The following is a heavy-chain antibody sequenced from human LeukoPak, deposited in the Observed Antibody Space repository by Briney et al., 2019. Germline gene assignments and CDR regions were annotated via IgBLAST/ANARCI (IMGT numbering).Heavy chain of an antibody. CDR3: ARGGYYYVRVFDY. V-gene: IGHV3-48*03. D-gene: IGHD3-22*01. CDR2: ISSSGSII. Sequence: PGGSLRLSCAASGFTFRSCELSWVRQAPAKGLEWVSYISSSGSIIYYADSVKGRFTISRDNAKNSLYLQMNSLRAEDTAVYYCARGGYYYVRVFDYWGQGTLVTVSS. J-gene: IGHJ4*02. CDR1: GFTFRSCE.